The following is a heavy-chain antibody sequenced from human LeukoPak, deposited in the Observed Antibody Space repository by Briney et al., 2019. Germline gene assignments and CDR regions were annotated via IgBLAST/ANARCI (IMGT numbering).Heavy chain of an antibody. CDR1: ACTFSSYG. CDR2: ISYDGSNK. Sequence: GGSLRLSCAASACTFSSYGMHWVRQAPGKGLEWVAVISYDGSNKYYADSVKGRFTISRDNSKNTLYLQMNSLRAEDTAVYYCAIPPQGGYWGQGTLVTVSS. D-gene: IGHD3-16*01. J-gene: IGHJ4*02. V-gene: IGHV3-30*03. CDR3: AIPPQGGY.